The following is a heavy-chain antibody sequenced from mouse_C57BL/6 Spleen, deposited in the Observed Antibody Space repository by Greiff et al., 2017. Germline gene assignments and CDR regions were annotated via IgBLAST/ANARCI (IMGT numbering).Heavy chain of an antibody. CDR2: INPSSGYT. CDR3: AKDPYGNYSYYYAMDY. V-gene: IGHV1-7*01. J-gene: IGHJ4*01. CDR1: GYTFTSYW. D-gene: IGHD2-1*01. Sequence: QVQLKESGAELAKPGASVKLSCKASGYTFTSYWMHWVKQRPGQGLEWIGYINPSSGYTKYNQKFKDKATLTVDKSSSTAYMQLSSLTSEDSAVXYCAKDPYGNYSYYYAMDYWGQGTSVTVSS.